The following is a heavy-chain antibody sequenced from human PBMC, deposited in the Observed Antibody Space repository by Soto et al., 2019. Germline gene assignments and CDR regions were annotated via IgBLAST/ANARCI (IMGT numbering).Heavy chain of an antibody. Sequence: GALRLSCAASGFTVSSNYMSWVRQAPGKGLEWVSVIYSGGSRYYADSVKGRFTISRDNSKNTLYLQMNSLRAEDTAVYYCARISKWLAPSDPWGQGTLVTVSS. V-gene: IGHV3-53*01. D-gene: IGHD6-19*01. CDR3: ARISKWLAPSDP. J-gene: IGHJ5*02. CDR2: IYSGGSR. CDR1: GFTVSSNY.